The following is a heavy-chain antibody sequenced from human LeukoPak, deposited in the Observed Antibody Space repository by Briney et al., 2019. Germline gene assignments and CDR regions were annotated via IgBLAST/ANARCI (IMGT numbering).Heavy chain of an antibody. CDR1: GFTFSSYG. Sequence: PGGSLRLSCAASGFTFSSYGMHWVRQAPGRGLEWVAVISYDGSNKYYADSVKGRFTISRDNSKNTLYLQMNSLRAEDTAVYYCARDLSSGSHDYWGQGTLVTVSS. V-gene: IGHV3-30*03. J-gene: IGHJ4*02. D-gene: IGHD1-26*01. CDR2: ISYDGSNK. CDR3: ARDLSSGSHDY.